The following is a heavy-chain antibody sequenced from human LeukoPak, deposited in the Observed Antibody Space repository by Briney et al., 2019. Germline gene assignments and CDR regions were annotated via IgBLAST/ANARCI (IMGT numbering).Heavy chain of an antibody. J-gene: IGHJ4*02. CDR2: IYTSGST. Sequence: SQTLSLTCTVSGGSISSGSYYWSWIRQPAGKGLEWIGRIYTSGSTNYNPSLKSRVTISVDTSKNQFSLKLSSVTAADTAVYCCAREGGYYGGFDYWGQGTLVTVSS. CDR1: GGSISSGSYY. D-gene: IGHD3-22*01. CDR3: AREGGYYGGFDY. V-gene: IGHV4-61*02.